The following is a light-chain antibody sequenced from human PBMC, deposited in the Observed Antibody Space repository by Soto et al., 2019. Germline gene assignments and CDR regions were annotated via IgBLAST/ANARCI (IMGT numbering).Light chain of an antibody. CDR3: QQYGGAPYA. Sequence: ENVLTQSPGTLSLSPGESATLSCRASQSVSRNYLAWYQQKPGQAPRLLIYGASSRATGIPDRFSGSGSGTDFTLTISRLEPEDFAVYYCQQYGGAPYAFGQGTNLEIE. CDR2: GAS. V-gene: IGKV3-20*01. J-gene: IGKJ2*01. CDR1: QSVSRNY.